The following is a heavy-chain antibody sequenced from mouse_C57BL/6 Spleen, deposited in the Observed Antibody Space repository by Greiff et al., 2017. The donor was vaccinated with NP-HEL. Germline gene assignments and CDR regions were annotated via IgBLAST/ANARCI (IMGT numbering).Heavy chain of an antibody. J-gene: IGHJ2*01. Sequence: VQLVESGAELVRPGTSVKVSCKASGYAFTNYLIEWVKQRPGQGLEWIGVINPGSGGTNYNEKFKGKATLTADKSSSTAYMQLSSLTSEDSAVYFCARYDGYWTDYWGQGTTLTVSS. CDR2: INPGSGGT. D-gene: IGHD2-3*01. CDR3: ARYDGYWTDY. CDR1: GYAFTNYL. V-gene: IGHV1-54*01.